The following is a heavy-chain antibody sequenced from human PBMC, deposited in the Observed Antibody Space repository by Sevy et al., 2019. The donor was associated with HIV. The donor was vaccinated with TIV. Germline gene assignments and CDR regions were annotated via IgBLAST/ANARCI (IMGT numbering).Heavy chain of an antibody. D-gene: IGHD3-10*01. CDR2: IYYSGST. V-gene: IGHV4-39*01. Sequence: SETLSLTCTVSGGSISSSSYYWGWIRQPPGKGLEWIGSIYYSGSTYYNPSLKSRVTISVDTSKNQFSLKLSSVTAADPAVYYCARHAKGRITMVRGVGSNWFDPWGQGTLVTVSS. CDR1: GGSISSSSYY. CDR3: ARHAKGRITMVRGVGSNWFDP. J-gene: IGHJ5*02.